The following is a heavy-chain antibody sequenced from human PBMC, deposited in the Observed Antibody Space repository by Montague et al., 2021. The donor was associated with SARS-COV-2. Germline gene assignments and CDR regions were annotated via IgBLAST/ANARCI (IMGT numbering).Heavy chain of an antibody. CDR2: ISGSGGST. Sequence: FLRLSCSASGFTFSSYAMSWVRQVPGKGLEWVSAISGSGGSTYYADSVKGRFTISRDNAKNSLYLQMNSLRAEDTAVYYCARSHELWFGENPQGPGAFDIWGQGTMVTVSS. CDR1: GFTFSSYA. CDR3: ARSHELWFGENPQGPGAFDI. D-gene: IGHD3-10*01. J-gene: IGHJ3*02. V-gene: IGHV3-23*01.